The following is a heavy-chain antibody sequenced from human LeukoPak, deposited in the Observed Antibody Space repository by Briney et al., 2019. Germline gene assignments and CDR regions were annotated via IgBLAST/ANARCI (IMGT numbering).Heavy chain of an antibody. V-gene: IGHV3-48*02. CDR1: GFTFSSYS. CDR3: ARPLAGSYFGVFDY. Sequence: GGSLRLSCAASGFTFSSYSMNWVRQAPGKGLEWVSYISSSSSTIYYADSVKGRSTISRDNAKNSLYLQMNSLRDEDTAVYYCARPLAGSYFGVFDYWGQGTLVTVSS. CDR2: ISSSSSTI. J-gene: IGHJ4*02. D-gene: IGHD3-10*01.